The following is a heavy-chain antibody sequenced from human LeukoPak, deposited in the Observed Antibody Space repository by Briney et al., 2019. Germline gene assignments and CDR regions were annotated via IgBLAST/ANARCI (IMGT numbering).Heavy chain of an antibody. J-gene: IGHJ4*02. CDR2: INHSGST. CDR3: ARGPPLYSSGWFYYFDY. D-gene: IGHD6-19*01. V-gene: IGHV4-34*01. Sequence: PSETLSLTCAVYGGSFSGYYWSWIRQPPGKGLEWIGEINHSGSTNYNPSLKSRVTISVDTSKNQFSLKLSSVTAADTAVYYCARGPPLYSSGWFYYFDYWGQGTLVTVSS. CDR1: GGSFSGYY.